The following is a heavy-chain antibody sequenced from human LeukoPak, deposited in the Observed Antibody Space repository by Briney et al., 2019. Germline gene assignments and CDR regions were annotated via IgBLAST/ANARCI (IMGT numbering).Heavy chain of an antibody. Sequence: SETLSLTCTVSGGSISITSYYWSWIRQPPGKGLEWIGYIYYSGSTNYNPSLKSRVTISVDTSKNQFSLKLSSVTAADTAVYYCAREGGDSVGAFDIWGQGTMVTVSS. V-gene: IGHV4-61*01. J-gene: IGHJ3*02. CDR3: AREGGDSVGAFDI. D-gene: IGHD2-15*01. CDR2: IYYSGST. CDR1: GGSISITSYY.